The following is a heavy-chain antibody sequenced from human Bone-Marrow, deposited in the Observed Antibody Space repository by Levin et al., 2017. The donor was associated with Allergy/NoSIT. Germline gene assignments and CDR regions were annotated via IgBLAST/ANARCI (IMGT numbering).Heavy chain of an antibody. D-gene: IGHD3-22*01. CDR3: AGGPNYTDSSANYFDY. CDR2: ISSSAVSI. CDR1: GFTFSNYE. Sequence: PGGSLRLSCVASGFTFSNYEINWVRQAPGKGLEWVAYISSSAVSIYYSDSVKGRFTISRDNGKNSLYLQMNSLRVEDTAVYYCAGGPNYTDSSANYFDYWGQGTLVTVSS. J-gene: IGHJ4*02. V-gene: IGHV3-48*03.